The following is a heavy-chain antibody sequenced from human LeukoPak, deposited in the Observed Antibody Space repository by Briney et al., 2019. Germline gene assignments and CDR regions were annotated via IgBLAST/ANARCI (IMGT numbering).Heavy chain of an antibody. CDR3: AKDSATYGRFDY. CDR2: ISGSGTTT. CDR1: GFTFSSYG. V-gene: IGHV3-23*01. Sequence: GGSLRLSCAASGFTFSSYGMSWVRQAPGKGLEWASAISGSGTTTYSADSVKGRFTISRDNSKNTLYLQINTLRAEDTAIYYCAKDSATYGRFDYWGQGTLVSVSS. D-gene: IGHD3-10*01. J-gene: IGHJ4*02.